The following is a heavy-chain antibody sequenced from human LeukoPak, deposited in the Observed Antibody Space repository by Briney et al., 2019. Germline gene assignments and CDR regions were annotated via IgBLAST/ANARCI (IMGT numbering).Heavy chain of an antibody. CDR1: GYTFTSYG. J-gene: IGHJ4*02. V-gene: IGHV1-18*01. CDR3: ASRVAGIDY. D-gene: IGHD2-15*01. CDR2: ISAYNGNT. Sequence: GASVKVSCKASGYTFTSYGISWVRQAPGQGLEWMGWISAYNGNTNYAQKLQVRVTMTTDTSTSTASMELRSQRSDDTAVYYCASRVAGIDYWGQGTLVTVSS.